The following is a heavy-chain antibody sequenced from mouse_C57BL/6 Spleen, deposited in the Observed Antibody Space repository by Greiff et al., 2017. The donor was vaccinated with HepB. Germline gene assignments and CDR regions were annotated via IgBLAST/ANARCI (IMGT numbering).Heavy chain of an antibody. J-gene: IGHJ3*01. CDR1: GYSITSGYY. V-gene: IGHV3-6*01. CDR2: ISYDGSN. CDR3: AGDSSGPAWFAY. Sequence: EVQVVESGPGLVKPSQSLSLTCSVTGYSITSGYYWNWIRQFPGNKLEWMGYISYDGSNNYNPSLKNRISITRDTSKNQFFLKLNSVTTEDTATYYCAGDSSGPAWFAYWGQGTLVTVSA. D-gene: IGHD3-2*02.